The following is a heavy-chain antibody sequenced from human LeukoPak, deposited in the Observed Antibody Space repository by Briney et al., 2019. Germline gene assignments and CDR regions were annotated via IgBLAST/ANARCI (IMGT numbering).Heavy chain of an antibody. CDR1: GFTFSSFE. Sequence: GGSLRLSCAASGFTFSSFEINWVRQAPGKGLEWVSYISSTGNTIYYAESVKGRFTLSRDNAKNSLYLEMNSLRAEDTAVYYCARERIFGDYLDFWGQGTLVTVSS. D-gene: IGHD3-10*02. CDR3: ARERIFGDYLDF. J-gene: IGHJ4*02. V-gene: IGHV3-48*03. CDR2: ISSTGNTI.